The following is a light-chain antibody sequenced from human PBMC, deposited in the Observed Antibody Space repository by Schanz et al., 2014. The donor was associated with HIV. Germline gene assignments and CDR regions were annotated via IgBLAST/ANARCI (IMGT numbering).Light chain of an antibody. V-gene: IGKV3-15*01. CDR1: QSISNN. Sequence: EIVLTQSPGSLSLSPGEGATLSCRASQSISNNLAWYQHKPGQTPRLLIYGAFTRATGIPVRFSGRGSGTEFTLPISGLQSEDFALYYCQQYSDWPPSTFGQGTKVEIK. CDR2: GAF. J-gene: IGKJ2*01. CDR3: QQYSDWPPST.